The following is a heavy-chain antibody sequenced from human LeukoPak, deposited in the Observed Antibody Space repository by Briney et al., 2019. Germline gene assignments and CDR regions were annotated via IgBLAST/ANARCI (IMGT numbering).Heavy chain of an antibody. J-gene: IGHJ4*02. CDR3: ARACMGVVKQGIQYYFDY. CDR1: GGSFSGYY. V-gene: IGHV4-34*01. Sequence: SETLSLTCAVYGGSFSGYYWSWIRQPPGKGLEWIGEINHSGSTNYNPSLKSRVTISVDTSKNQFSLKLSSVTAADTAVYYCARACMGVVKQGIQYYFDYWGQGTLVTVSS. CDR2: INHSGST. D-gene: IGHD4-23*01.